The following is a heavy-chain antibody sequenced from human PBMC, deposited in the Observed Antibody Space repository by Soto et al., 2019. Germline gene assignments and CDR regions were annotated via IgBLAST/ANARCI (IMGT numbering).Heavy chain of an antibody. CDR3: ARGAYYPPAFDI. D-gene: IGHD2-21*01. Sequence: ASVKVSCKASGYTFTSFDIHWVRQATGQGLEWMGWMNPDSDNTGYVRYAQKFQGRVTTTRNISINTAYMELNSLRSEDTAVYYCARGAYYPPAFDIWGQGTMVTVSS. CDR1: GYTFTSFD. CDR2: MNPDSDNT. V-gene: IGHV1-8*01. J-gene: IGHJ3*02.